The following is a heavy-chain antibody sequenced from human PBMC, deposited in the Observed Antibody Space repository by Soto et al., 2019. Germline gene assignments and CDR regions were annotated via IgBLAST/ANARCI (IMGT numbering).Heavy chain of an antibody. J-gene: IGHJ6*02. Sequence: QVYLVQSGAEVKKPGASVKVSCKTSGYTFTSYGISWVRQAPGQGLEWMGWISTYNTNIYYAQTLQGRVTLTTETSTSTVYMELRTLRSDDMAIYYCARDDYYYGMDVWGQGTTVTVSS. CDR1: GYTFTSYG. V-gene: IGHV1-18*03. CDR2: ISTYNTNI. CDR3: ARDDYYYGMDV.